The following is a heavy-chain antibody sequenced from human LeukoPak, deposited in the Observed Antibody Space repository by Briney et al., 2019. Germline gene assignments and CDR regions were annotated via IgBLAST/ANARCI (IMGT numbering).Heavy chain of an antibody. CDR1: GFTFSSYG. V-gene: IGHV3-48*04. J-gene: IGHJ4*02. D-gene: IGHD5-24*01. Sequence: QAGGSPRLSCAASGFTFSSYGMHWVRQAPGKGLEWVSYISSSSSTIYYADSLKGRLTISRDNAKNSLYLQMNSLRAEDTAMYYCARDLGVQMATITLDCWGQGTLVTVSS. CDR2: ISSSSSTI. CDR3: ARDLGVQMATITLDC.